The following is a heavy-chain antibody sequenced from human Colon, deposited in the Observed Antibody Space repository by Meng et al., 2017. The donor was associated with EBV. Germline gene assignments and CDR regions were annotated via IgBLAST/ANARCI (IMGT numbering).Heavy chain of an antibody. J-gene: IGHJ4*02. CDR2: ININTGNP. Sequence: QVALVQSGSELKKPGGSVKVSCQAAGYTFTSSSMNWVRHAPGQGLEWMGWININTGNPTYAQGFTGRFVFSLDTSVSTAYLQIDSLKADDTAVYYCARGNGWRFDYWGQGTLVTVSS. V-gene: IGHV7-4-1*01. CDR3: ARGNGWRFDY. CDR1: GYTFTSSS. D-gene: IGHD6-19*01.